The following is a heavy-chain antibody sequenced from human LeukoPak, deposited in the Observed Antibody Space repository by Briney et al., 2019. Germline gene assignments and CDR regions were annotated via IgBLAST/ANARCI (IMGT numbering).Heavy chain of an antibody. Sequence: GASVKVSCKASGGTFSSYAISWARQAPGQGLEWMGGIIPIFGTANYAQKFQGRVTITADESTGTAYMELSSLRSEDTAVYYCATGRGLLFYYWGQGTLVTVSS. CDR2: IIPIFGTA. J-gene: IGHJ4*02. V-gene: IGHV1-69*13. CDR1: GGTFSSYA. CDR3: ATGRGLLFYY. D-gene: IGHD2/OR15-2a*01.